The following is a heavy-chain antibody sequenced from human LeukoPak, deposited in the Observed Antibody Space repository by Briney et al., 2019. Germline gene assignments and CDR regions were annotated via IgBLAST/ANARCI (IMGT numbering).Heavy chain of an antibody. CDR2: ISGSGGST. Sequence: GGSLRLSCAASGFTFSSYAKSWVRQAPGKGLEWVSAISGSGGSTYYADSVKGRFTISRDNSKNTLYLQMNSLRAEDTAVYYCAKESAPGGSGPYYYYYYGMDVWGQGTTVTVSS. V-gene: IGHV3-23*01. CDR1: GFTFSSYA. CDR3: AKESAPGGSGPYYYYYYGMDV. D-gene: IGHD3-10*01. J-gene: IGHJ6*02.